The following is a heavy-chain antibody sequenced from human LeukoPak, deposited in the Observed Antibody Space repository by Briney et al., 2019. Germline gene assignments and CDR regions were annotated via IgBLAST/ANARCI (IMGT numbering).Heavy chain of an antibody. D-gene: IGHD2-15*01. CDR3: ARGPRQIYCSGGSCYYFDY. Sequence: SETLSLTCTVSGGSISSYYWSWIRQPPVKGLEWIGYIYYSGSTNYNPSLKSRVTISVDTSKNQFSLKLSSVTAADTAVYYCARGPRQIYCSGGSCYYFDYWGQGTLVTVSS. J-gene: IGHJ4*02. CDR1: GGSISSYY. V-gene: IGHV4-59*01. CDR2: IYYSGST.